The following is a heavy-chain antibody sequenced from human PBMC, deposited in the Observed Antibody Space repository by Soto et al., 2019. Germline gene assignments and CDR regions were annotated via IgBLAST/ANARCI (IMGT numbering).Heavy chain of an antibody. V-gene: IGHV3-7*01. Sequence: PGGSLRLSCAASGFTFSSYWMSWVRQAPGKGLEWVANIKQDGSEKYYVDSVKGRFTISRDNAKNSLYLQMNSLRAEDTAVYYCATTRYQQLGYFDYWGQGTLVTVSS. CDR1: GFTFSSYW. CDR3: ATTRYQQLGYFDY. J-gene: IGHJ4*02. D-gene: IGHD6-13*01. CDR2: IKQDGSEK.